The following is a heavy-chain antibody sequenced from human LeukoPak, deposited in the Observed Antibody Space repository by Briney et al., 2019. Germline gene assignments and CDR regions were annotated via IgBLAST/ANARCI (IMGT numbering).Heavy chain of an antibody. CDR2: ISSTGNTI. CDR3: ARGRYCSGHNCYFDY. D-gene: IGHD2-15*01. V-gene: IGHV3-48*03. CDR1: EFSLTSYE. J-gene: IGHJ4*02. Sequence: QPGGSLRLSCAASEFSLTSYEMNWVRQAPGKGLEWISYISSTGNTIYYVDSVQGRFTISRDNAKNSLYLQMNSLRAEDTAVYYCARGRYCSGHNCYFDYWGQGTLVTVSS.